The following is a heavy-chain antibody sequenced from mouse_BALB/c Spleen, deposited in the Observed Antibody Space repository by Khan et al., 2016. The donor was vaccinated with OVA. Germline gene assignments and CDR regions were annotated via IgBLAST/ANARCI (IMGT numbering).Heavy chain of an antibody. V-gene: IGHV5-6*01. Sequence: EVELVESGGDSVKPGGSLKLSCVASGFTFSSYSMSWVRQTPDKRLEWVATMSSGGDYTYYPDSVKGRFTISRDNAKNTLYLQMSSLRSEDTAMYYCASHLTGSFAYWGQGTLVTVSA. CDR2: MSSGGDYT. J-gene: IGHJ3*01. CDR3: ASHLTGSFAY. CDR1: GFTFSSYS. D-gene: IGHD4-1*01.